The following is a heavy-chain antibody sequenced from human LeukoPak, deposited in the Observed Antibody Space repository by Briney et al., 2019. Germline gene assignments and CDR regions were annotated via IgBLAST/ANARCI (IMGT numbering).Heavy chain of an antibody. CDR3: SVHGGSPMGAFDI. D-gene: IGHD4-23*01. CDR2: IYPSESDT. V-gene: IGHV5-51*01. J-gene: IGHJ3*02. CDR1: GYSFTNYW. Sequence: GESLKISRKGSGYSFTNYWIGWVRQMPGKGLEGMGIIYPSESDTRCNPSFGCQVTISADRSISTAYLQWSSLKASATAMYYCSVHGGSPMGAFDIWGQGTMVTVSS.